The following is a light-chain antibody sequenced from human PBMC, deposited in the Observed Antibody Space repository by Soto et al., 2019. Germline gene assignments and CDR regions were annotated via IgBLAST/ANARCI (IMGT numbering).Light chain of an antibody. J-gene: IGLJ3*02. V-gene: IGLV1-47*02. CDR2: TDD. CDR3: AAWSDGLSGWV. Sequence: QSVLTQPPSASGTPGQWVTISCSGTSSNIGSNSVCWFQQLPGTAPKLLIHTDDQRPSGIPDRFSASKSGTSASLAISGLRSEDEAAYYCAAWSDGLSGWVFGGGTKVTVL. CDR1: SSNIGSNS.